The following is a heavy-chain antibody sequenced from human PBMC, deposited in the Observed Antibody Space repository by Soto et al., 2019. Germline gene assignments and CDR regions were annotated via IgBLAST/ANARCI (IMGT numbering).Heavy chain of an antibody. J-gene: IGHJ4*02. CDR2: IFNSGTT. CDR3: ALALGPTTGLDY. V-gene: IGHV4-31*02. D-gene: IGHD1-26*01. Sequence: WIWIRQPPGKGLEWMGYIFNSGTTFYNPSLTSRLSISMDTSGNHFSLALSSVTAADTAVYYCALALGPTTGLDYWGQGTLVTVSS.